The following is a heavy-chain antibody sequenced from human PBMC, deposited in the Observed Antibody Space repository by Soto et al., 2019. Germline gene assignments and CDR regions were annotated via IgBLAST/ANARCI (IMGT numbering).Heavy chain of an antibody. CDR3: ARDRGHCSGGFCAWFFDL. D-gene: IGHD2-15*01. J-gene: IGHJ2*01. Sequence: SGGSLRLSCAASGFNFNNNGMSWVRQAPGKGLEWVSTISSDGGAAFYADSVEGRFTISRDNSKNTMYVQMNSLRAGDTAVYYCARDRGHCSGGFCAWFFDLWGRGTQVTVSS. CDR2: ISSDGGAA. V-gene: IGHV3-23*01. CDR1: GFNFNNNG.